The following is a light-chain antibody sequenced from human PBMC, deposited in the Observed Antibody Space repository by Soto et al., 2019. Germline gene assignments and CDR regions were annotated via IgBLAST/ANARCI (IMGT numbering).Light chain of an antibody. Sequence: EIVLTQSPGTLSLSPGERATLSCRASQSVSSGYLAWYQQKPGQAPRLLIYGASSRATGIPDRFSGSGSGTDFTLNISRLEPEDFAVYYCQQSGSSGTFGQGTKVDIX. CDR2: GAS. CDR3: QQSGSSGT. J-gene: IGKJ1*01. V-gene: IGKV3-20*01. CDR1: QSVSSGY.